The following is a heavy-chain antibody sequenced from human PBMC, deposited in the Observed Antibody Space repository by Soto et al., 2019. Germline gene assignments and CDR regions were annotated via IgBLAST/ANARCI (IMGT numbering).Heavy chain of an antibody. D-gene: IGHD3-16*01. J-gene: IGHJ6*03. CDR3: ARDGGVRAARPKHYYYYMAV. CDR1: GGSISSGGYY. V-gene: IGHV4-31*03. Sequence: SETLSLTCTVPGGSISSGGYYWSWIRQHPGKGLEWIGYIYYSGSTYYNPSLKSRVTISVDTSKNQFSLKLSSVTAADTAVYYCARDGGVRAARPKHYYYYMAVWGKGTTVTVSS. CDR2: IYYSGST.